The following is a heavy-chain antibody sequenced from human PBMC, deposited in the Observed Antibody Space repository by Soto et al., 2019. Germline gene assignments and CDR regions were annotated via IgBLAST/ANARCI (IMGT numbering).Heavy chain of an antibody. J-gene: IGHJ4*02. V-gene: IGHV3-30*03. CDR1: GFTFSSYG. CDR3: ATDSYQQHIFDY. D-gene: IGHD2-2*01. Sequence: QVQLVESGGGVVQPGRSLRLSCAASGFTFSSYGMHWVRQAPGKGLEWVAVISYDGSKKYYADSVKGRFTISRDNSKNTLYLQMNSLRAEAPAVYYCATDSYQQHIFDYWGQGTLFTVSS. CDR2: ISYDGSKK.